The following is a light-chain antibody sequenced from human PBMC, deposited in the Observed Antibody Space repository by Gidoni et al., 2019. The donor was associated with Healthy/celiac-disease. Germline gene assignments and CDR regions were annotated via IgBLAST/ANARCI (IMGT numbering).Light chain of an antibody. V-gene: IGLV2-14*01. J-gene: IGLJ1*01. CDR3: SSYTSSSTL. Sequence: QSALTQPASVSGSPGQSLTISCTGTSSDVGGYNYVSWYQQHPGKAPKLMIYDVSNRPSGVSNRVSGTKSGNTAALTISGLQAEDEADYYCSSYTSSSTLFGTGTKVTGL. CDR2: DVS. CDR1: SSDVGGYNY.